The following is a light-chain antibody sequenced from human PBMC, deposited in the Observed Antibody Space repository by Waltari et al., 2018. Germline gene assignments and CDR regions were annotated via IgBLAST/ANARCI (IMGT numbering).Light chain of an antibody. J-gene: IGKJ1*01. Sequence: SCRASQSGSRALAWYQQKPDQAPRLLIYGASTRATGIPDRFSGSGSGTDFSLTISRLEPDDVAVYYCQHYLRLPVTFGQGTTVEI. CDR3: QHYLRLPVT. CDR2: GAS. V-gene: IGKV3-20*01. CDR1: QSGSRA.